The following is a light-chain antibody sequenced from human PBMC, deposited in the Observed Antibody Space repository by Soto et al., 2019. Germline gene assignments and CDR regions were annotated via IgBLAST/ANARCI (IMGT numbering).Light chain of an antibody. V-gene: IGKV1-9*01. CDR3: QQLHSYPFT. CDR2: AAT. CDR1: QGVSSS. J-gene: IGKJ5*01. Sequence: DIQLTQSPSLLSASLGDRVTITWRASQGVSSSLAWYHQQPGKAPKLLIYAATTLQSGVPSRFSGSWYGTDFTLTINSLQTEDFATYYCQQLHSYPFTFGQGTRLEIK.